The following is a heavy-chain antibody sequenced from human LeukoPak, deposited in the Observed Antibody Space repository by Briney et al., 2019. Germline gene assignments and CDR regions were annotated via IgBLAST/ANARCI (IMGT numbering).Heavy chain of an antibody. D-gene: IGHD3-3*01. V-gene: IGHV3-23*01. CDR1: GFTFSSYA. J-gene: IGHJ5*02. CDR2: ISGSGGST. Sequence: GGSLRLSCAASGFTFSSYAMSWVRQAPGKGLEWVSAISGSGGSTYYADSVKGRFTISRDNSKNTLYLQMNSLRAEDTAVYYCAKDETIYDFWSGYNKWFDPWGQGTLVTVSS. CDR3: AKDETIYDFWSGYNKWFDP.